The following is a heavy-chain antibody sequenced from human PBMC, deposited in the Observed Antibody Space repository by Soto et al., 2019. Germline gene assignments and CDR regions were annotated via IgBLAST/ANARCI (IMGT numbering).Heavy chain of an antibody. CDR3: ARGETSSSWYHFEY. V-gene: IGHV4-59*11. CDR2: IYYTGSA. D-gene: IGHD6-13*01. CDR1: GGTISNHD. J-gene: IGHJ4*01. Sequence: SETHCLISTVSGGTISNHDCSCILKTPGKGVEWLGCIYYTGSADYNPSLKSRVSMSVDTSKNEFCLKLSSVTAADTAVYYRARGETSSSWYHFEYWGHGIMVIVSS.